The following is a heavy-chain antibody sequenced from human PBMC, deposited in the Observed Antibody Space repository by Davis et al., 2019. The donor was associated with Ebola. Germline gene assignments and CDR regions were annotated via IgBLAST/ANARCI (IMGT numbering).Heavy chain of an antibody. D-gene: IGHD2-2*01. CDR3: ARDHCIITCYLVDY. Sequence: PGGSLRLSCAASGFTFSNYGMHRVRQAPGKGLEWVAVISYDGSNKYYADSVKGRFTISRDSAKNSLYLQMNSLRGEDTAVYYCARDHCIITCYLVDYWGQGTLVTVSS. V-gene: IGHV3-30*03. CDR2: ISYDGSNK. J-gene: IGHJ4*02. CDR1: GFTFSNYG.